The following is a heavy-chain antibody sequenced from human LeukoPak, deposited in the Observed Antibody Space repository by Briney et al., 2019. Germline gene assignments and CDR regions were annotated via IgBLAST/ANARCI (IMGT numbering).Heavy chain of an antibody. CDR3: ARDDGAVAGTWDY. D-gene: IGHD6-19*01. J-gene: IGHJ4*02. CDR1: GGTFSSYA. CDR2: IIPIFGTA. V-gene: IGHV1-69*13. Sequence: ASVKVSCKASGGTFSSYAISWVRQAPGQGLEWMGGIIPIFGTANYAQKFQGRVTITADESTSTAYMELSSLRSEDTAVYYCARDDGAVAGTWDYWGQGTLSPSPQ.